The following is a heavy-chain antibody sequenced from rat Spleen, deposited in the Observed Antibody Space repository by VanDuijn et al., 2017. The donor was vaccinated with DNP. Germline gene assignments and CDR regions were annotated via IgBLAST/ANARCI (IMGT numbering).Heavy chain of an antibody. CDR3: TTWDY. CDR2: ITGGSGTT. V-gene: IGHV5-31*01. CDR1: GFNFNDYW. Sequence: EVQLVESGGDLVQPGRSLKLSCVASGFNFNDYWMGWVRQAPGKGLEWIASITGGSGTTSYPDSVKGRFTISRDNAKSSLYLQMDSLRSEDTATYYCTTWDYWGQGVMVTVSS. J-gene: IGHJ2*01.